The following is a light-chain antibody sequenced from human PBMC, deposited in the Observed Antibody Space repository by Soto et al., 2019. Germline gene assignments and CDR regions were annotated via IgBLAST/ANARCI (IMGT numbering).Light chain of an antibody. J-gene: IGKJ2*01. CDR1: QTVSNNY. CDR3: QQYGGAPST. CDR2: GAS. V-gene: IGKV3-20*01. Sequence: DIVLTQSPGTLSFSPGERATLSCRASQTVSNNYLAWYQQKPGQAPRLLIHGASSRATGIPDRFSGSGSGTGFTLTITGLEPEDFAVYYCQQYGGAPSTFGQGTKLEIK.